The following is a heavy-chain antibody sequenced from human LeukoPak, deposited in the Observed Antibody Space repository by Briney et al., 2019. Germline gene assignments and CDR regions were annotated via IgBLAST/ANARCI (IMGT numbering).Heavy chain of an antibody. CDR1: GYTFTSYA. V-gene: IGHV1-46*01. CDR3: ARSRQGSITMVRGVIIGGPHDY. CDR2: INPSGGST. J-gene: IGHJ4*02. Sequence: ASVKVSCKASGYTFTSYAMHWVRQAPGQGLEWMGIINPSGGSTSYAQKFQGRVTMTRDMSTSTVYMELSSLRSEDTAVYYCARSRQGSITMVRGVIIGGPHDYWGQGTLVTVSS. D-gene: IGHD3-10*01.